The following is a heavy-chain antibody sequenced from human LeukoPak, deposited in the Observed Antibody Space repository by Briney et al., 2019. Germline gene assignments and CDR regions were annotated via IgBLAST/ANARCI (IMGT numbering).Heavy chain of an antibody. V-gene: IGHV3-23*01. Sequence: TGGSLRLSCAASGFTFSSYAMSWVRQAPGKGLEWVSAISGSGGSTYYADSVKGRFTISRDNSKNTLYLQMNSLRAEDTAVYYCAKVAVAGTSPGYYYYYGMDVWGQGTTVTVSS. CDR3: AKVAVAGTSPGYYYYYGMDV. CDR2: ISGSGGST. CDR1: GFTFSSYA. J-gene: IGHJ6*02. D-gene: IGHD6-19*01.